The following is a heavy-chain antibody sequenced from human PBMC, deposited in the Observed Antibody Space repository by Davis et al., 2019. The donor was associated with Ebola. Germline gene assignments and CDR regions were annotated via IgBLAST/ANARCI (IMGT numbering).Heavy chain of an antibody. V-gene: IGHV5-51*01. J-gene: IGHJ5*02. CDR2: IYPGDSDT. CDR1: GYSFTSYW. D-gene: IGHD3-3*01. CDR3: ARQSPHFWSGPRTWFDP. Sequence: GESLKISCQASGYSFTSYWIGWVRQLPGKGLEWMGLIYPGDSDTRYSPSFQGQVTLSADKSISTAYLQWNSLKASDTGIYYCARQSPHFWSGPRTWFDPWGQGTLVTVSS.